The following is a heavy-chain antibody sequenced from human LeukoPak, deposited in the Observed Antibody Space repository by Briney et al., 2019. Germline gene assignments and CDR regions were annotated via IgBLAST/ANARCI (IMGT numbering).Heavy chain of an antibody. V-gene: IGHV3-74*03. Sequence: GESLRLSCVASGFTFSNSWMHWVRQAPGKGLVWVARINSDGSNTAYADSVKGRFTISRDNAKNTLYLQMNSLRVDDTAEYYCTRAYQQHLINWFDPWGQGTLVTVSS. CDR3: TRAYQQHLINWFDP. CDR1: GFTFSNSW. D-gene: IGHD6-13*01. J-gene: IGHJ5*02. CDR2: INSDGSNT.